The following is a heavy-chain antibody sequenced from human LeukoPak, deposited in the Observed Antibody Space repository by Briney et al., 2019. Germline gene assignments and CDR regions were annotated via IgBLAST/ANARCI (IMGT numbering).Heavy chain of an antibody. V-gene: IGHV4-4*02. CDR2: IYHSGST. CDR3: ARVGWPSRGAGDY. CDR1: GGSISSSNW. Sequence: SETLSLTCAVSGGSISSSNWWSWVRQPPGKGLEWIGEIYHSGSTNYNPSLKSRVTISVDKSKNQFSLKLSSVTAADTAVYYCARVGWPSRGAGDYWGRGTLVTVSS. D-gene: IGHD1-26*01. J-gene: IGHJ4*02.